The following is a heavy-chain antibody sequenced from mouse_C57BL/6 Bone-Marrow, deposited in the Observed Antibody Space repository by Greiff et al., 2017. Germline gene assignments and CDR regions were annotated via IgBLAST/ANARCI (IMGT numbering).Heavy chain of an antibody. Sequence: EVKLVESGGGLVQPGGSLKLSCAASGFTFSDYYMYWVRQTPEKRLEWVAYISNGGGSTYYPDTVKGRFTISRDNAKNTMYLQMSRLKSEDTAIYYCARSAGSSYTWFAYWGQGTLVTVSA. V-gene: IGHV5-12*01. CDR2: ISNGGGST. D-gene: IGHD1-1*01. CDR1: GFTFSDYY. CDR3: ARSAGSSYTWFAY. J-gene: IGHJ3*01.